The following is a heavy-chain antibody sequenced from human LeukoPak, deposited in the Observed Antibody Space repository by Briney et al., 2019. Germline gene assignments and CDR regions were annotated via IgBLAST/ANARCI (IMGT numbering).Heavy chain of an antibody. Sequence: GGSPRLSCAASGFTFSSYWMSWVRQAPGKGLEWVANIKQDGSEKYYVDSAKGRFTISREKAKNSLYLQMNSLRAEDTAVYYCARDDRVTTRVGFIDWGQGTLVTVSS. CDR3: ARDDRVTTRVGFID. J-gene: IGHJ4*02. V-gene: IGHV3-7*01. CDR2: IKQDGSEK. CDR1: GFTFSSYW. D-gene: IGHD4-17*01.